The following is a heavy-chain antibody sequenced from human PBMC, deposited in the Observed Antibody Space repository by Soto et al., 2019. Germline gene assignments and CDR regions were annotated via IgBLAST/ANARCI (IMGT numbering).Heavy chain of an antibody. CDR3: AREVCTNGVCYVDY. CDR2: INPNSGGT. Sequence: ASVKVSCKASGYTFTGYYMHWVRQAPGQGLEWMGWINPNSGGTNYAQKFQGWVTMTRDTSISTAYMELSRLRSDDTAVYYCAREVCTNGVCYVDYWGQGTLVTVSS. J-gene: IGHJ4*02. CDR1: GYTFTGYY. D-gene: IGHD2-8*01. V-gene: IGHV1-2*04.